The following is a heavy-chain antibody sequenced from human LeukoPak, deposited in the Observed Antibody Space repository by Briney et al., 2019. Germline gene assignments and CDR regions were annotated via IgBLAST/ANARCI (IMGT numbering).Heavy chain of an antibody. V-gene: IGHV4-39*01. Sequence: SETLSLTCTVSGDSINSNNYYWGWVRQPPGKGLEWNGSISFTGSTYYNPSLKSRGTLSVDTSKNHFSLKLSSVTAADTAVYYCARHTYGSGTYYNAWGQGTLVTVSS. CDR1: GDSINSNNYY. J-gene: IGHJ5*02. D-gene: IGHD3-10*01. CDR3: ARHTYGSGTYYNA. CDR2: ISFTGST.